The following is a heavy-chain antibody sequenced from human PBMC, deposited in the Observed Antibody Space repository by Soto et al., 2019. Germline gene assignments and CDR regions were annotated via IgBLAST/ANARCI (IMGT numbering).Heavy chain of an antibody. V-gene: IGHV4-31*03. CDR1: GGSISSGGYY. D-gene: IGHD6-13*01. CDR2: IYYSGST. CDR3: ASQQLVHYYYGIDV. Sequence: SETLSLTCTVSGGSISSGGYYWSWIRQHPGKGLEWIGYIYYSGSTYYNPSLKSRVTISVDTSKNQFSLKLSSVTAADTAVYYCASQQLVHYYYGIDVRGQGTTVTGSS. J-gene: IGHJ6*02.